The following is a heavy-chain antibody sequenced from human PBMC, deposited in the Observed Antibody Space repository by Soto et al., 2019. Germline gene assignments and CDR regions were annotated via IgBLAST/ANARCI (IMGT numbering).Heavy chain of an antibody. CDR3: ARGQLVITTTRPPYYFDY. CDR2: IYYSGRT. CDR1: GDSIISYY. V-gene: IGHV4-59*01. Sequence: SETLSVTYTVSGDSIISYYWTWSRQPPGKGLEYIGYIYYSGRTYYNPSLKSRVTISVDTSKNQFSLKLSSVTAADTAVYYCARGQLVITTTRPPYYFDYSCQGPLLTVST. D-gene: IGHD6-13*01. J-gene: IGHJ4*02.